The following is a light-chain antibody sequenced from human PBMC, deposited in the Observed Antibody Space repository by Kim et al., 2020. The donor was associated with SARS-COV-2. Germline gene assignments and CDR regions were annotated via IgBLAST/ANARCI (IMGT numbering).Light chain of an antibody. CDR3: QKYDSVPLT. CDR1: QGIDNY. CDR2: VAS. V-gene: IGKV1-27*01. J-gene: IGKJ4*01. Sequence: ASVGDRVIITCRASQGIDNYVAWYQQKPGKVPKVLIYVASTLESGVPSRFSGSGSGTDFTLTICSLQPEDVATYYCQKYDSVPLTFGGGTKVDIK.